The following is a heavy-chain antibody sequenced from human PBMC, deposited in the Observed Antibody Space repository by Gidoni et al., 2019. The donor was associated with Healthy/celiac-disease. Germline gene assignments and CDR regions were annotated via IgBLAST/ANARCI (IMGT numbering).Heavy chain of an antibody. CDR3: ARGHAVVVPAAIPGDY. V-gene: IGHV3-30-3*01. Sequence: QVQLVESGGGVVQPGRSLRLSCAASGFTFSSYAMHWVRQAPGKGLEWVAVISYDGSNKYYADSVKGRFTISRDNSKNTLYLQMNSLRAEDTAVYYCARGHAVVVPAAIPGDYWGQGTLVTVSS. D-gene: IGHD2-2*01. CDR1: GFTFSSYA. J-gene: IGHJ4*02. CDR2: ISYDGSNK.